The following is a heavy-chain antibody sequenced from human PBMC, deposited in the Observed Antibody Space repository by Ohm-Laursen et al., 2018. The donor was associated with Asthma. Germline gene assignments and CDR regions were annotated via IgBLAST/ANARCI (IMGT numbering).Heavy chain of an antibody. V-gene: IGHV1-69*01. CDR1: GGTFSSYA. CDR3: ARENLTVYYDSSAILGY. CDR2: IIPIFGTA. D-gene: IGHD3-22*01. Sequence: SSVKVSCKASGGTFSSYAISWVRQAPGQGLEWMGGIIPIFGTANYAQKFQGRVTITADESTSTAYMELSSLRSEDTAVYYCARENLTVYYDSSAILGYWGQGTLVTVSS. J-gene: IGHJ4*02.